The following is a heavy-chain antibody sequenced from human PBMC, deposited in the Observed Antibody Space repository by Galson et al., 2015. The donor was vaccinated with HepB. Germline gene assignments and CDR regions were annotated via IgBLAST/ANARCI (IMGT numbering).Heavy chain of an antibody. CDR2: INPSGGST. D-gene: IGHD5-18*01. Sequence: SVKVSCKASGYTFTSYYMHWVRQAPGQGLEWMGIINPSGGSTSYAQKFQGRVTMTRDTSTSTVYMELSSLRSEDTAVYYCARVGFSPLYSYGYGAPDYWGQGTLVTVSS. J-gene: IGHJ4*02. CDR1: GYTFTSYY. V-gene: IGHV1-46*01. CDR3: ARVGFSPLYSYGYGAPDY.